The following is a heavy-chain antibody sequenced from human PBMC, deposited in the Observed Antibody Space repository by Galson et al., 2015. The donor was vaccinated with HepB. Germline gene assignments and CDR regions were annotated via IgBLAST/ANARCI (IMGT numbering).Heavy chain of an antibody. CDR3: ARGLAVALEY. J-gene: IGHJ4*02. CDR1: GESVSSNSAT. V-gene: IGHV6-1*01. D-gene: IGHD6-19*01. Sequence: CAISGESVSSNSATWNWIRQSPSRGLEWLGRTYYRSKWYNDYAESVKSRITINPDSSKNQFSLHLNSVTPDDTAVYYCARGLAVALEYWGQGTLVTVSS. CDR2: TYYRSKWYN.